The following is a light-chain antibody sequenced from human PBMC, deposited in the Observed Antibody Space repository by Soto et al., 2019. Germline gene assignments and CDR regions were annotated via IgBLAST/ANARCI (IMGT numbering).Light chain of an antibody. CDR3: QQFTKWCPV. V-gene: IGKV3-15*01. J-gene: IGKJ3*01. CDR2: DAS. CDR1: QSVGRN. Sequence: ETVMTQSPATLSLSPGERATLSCRASQSVGRNVAWYQQKPGQAPRLLMYDASNRATGIPARFSGSGLRTEFTLNISSLQSDDLAVYYCQQFTKWCPVFGAGTTVDIK.